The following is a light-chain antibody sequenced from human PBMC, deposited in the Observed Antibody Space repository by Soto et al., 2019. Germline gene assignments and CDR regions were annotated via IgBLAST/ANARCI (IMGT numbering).Light chain of an antibody. CDR2: GAS. Sequence: EIVLTQSPGTLYLSPGERATLSCRASQSVSSNYLAWYQQKPGQAPRPLIYGASSRATGIPDRFSGSGAGTDFTLTISRLESEDFAVYYCQQYGSSPWTFGQGTNLELQ. V-gene: IGKV3-20*01. CDR3: QQYGSSPWT. CDR1: QSVSSNY. J-gene: IGKJ1*01.